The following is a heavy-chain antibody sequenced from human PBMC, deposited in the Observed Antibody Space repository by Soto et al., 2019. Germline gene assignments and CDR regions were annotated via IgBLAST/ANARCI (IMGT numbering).Heavy chain of an antibody. J-gene: IGHJ4*02. Sequence: SETLSLTCAVSGYSINSDYYWGRIRQPPGKGLEWIGSVDHSGRTYYSPSLWSRLTIFIDTSKNQFSLRLTSVTAADTAMYFCAKKGYYPSGKINLFDSWGPGXLVTVYS. CDR3: AKKGYYPSGKINLFDS. V-gene: IGHV4-38-2*01. CDR2: VDHSGRT. CDR1: GYSINSDYY. D-gene: IGHD3-10*01.